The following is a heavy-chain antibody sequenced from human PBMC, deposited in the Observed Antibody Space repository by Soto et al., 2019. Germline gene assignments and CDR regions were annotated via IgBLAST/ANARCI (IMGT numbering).Heavy chain of an antibody. J-gene: IGHJ4*02. CDR2: INPNSGGT. CDR3: ASAKTSGPGGGTTTSFDY. V-gene: IGHV1-2*04. CDR1: GYTFTGYY. Sequence: QVQLVQSGAEVKKPGASVKVSCKASGYTFTGYYMHWARQAPGQGLEWMGWINPNSGGTNYAQKFQGWVTMTRDTSISTAYMELSRLRSDDTAVYYCASAKTSGPGGGTTTSFDYWGQGTLVTVSS. D-gene: IGHD1-26*01.